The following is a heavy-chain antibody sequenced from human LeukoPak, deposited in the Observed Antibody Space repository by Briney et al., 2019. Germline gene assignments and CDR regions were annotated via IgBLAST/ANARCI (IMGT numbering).Heavy chain of an antibody. Sequence: GGSLRLSCAASGFTFSSYEMNWVRQAPGKGLEWVSFISSSGSTIYYADSVKGRFTISRDNAKNALYLQMNSLRVKDTAVYYCAREDTAMEFDYWGQGTLVTVSS. J-gene: IGHJ4*02. V-gene: IGHV3-48*03. CDR3: AREDTAMEFDY. CDR2: ISSSGSTI. D-gene: IGHD5-18*01. CDR1: GFTFSSYE.